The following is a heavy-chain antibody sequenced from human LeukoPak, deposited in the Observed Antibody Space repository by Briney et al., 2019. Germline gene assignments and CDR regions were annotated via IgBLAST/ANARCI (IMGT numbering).Heavy chain of an antibody. Sequence: GGSLRLSCAASGFTFSSYAMSWVRQSPGKGLEWVSGISGGSGTTYYAFYADSVKGRVTVSRDNSKNTLYLQMNSLRAEDTAVYYCAKGGSSTGWYAYWGQGTLVTVSS. CDR3: AKGGSSTGWYAY. CDR1: GFTFSSYA. CDR2: ISGGSGTT. V-gene: IGHV3-23*01. D-gene: IGHD6-19*01. J-gene: IGHJ4*02.